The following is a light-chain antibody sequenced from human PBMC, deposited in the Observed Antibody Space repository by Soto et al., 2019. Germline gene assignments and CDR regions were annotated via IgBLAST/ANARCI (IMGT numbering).Light chain of an antibody. CDR3: QQYGSSPPIT. J-gene: IGKJ5*01. CDR1: QSVSSSY. V-gene: IGKV3-20*01. CDR2: GAS. Sequence: EIVLTQSPGTLSLSPGEGATLSCSASQSVSSSYLAWYQQKPGQAPRLLIYGASSRATGIPDRFSGSGSGTDFTLTISRLEPEDFAVYYCQQYGSSPPITFGQGTRLEI.